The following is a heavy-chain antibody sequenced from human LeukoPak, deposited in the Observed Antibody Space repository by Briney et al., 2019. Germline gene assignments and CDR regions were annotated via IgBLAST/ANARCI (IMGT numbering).Heavy chain of an antibody. Sequence: SETLSLTCAVYGGSFSGYYWSWIRQPPGKGLEWIGEINHSGSTNYNPSLKSRVTISVDTSKNQFSLKLSSVTAADTAVYYCARGGRWLVTGYFQHWGQGTLVIVSS. CDR3: ARGGRWLVTGYFQH. CDR1: GGSFSGYY. J-gene: IGHJ1*01. V-gene: IGHV4-34*01. D-gene: IGHD6-19*01. CDR2: INHSGST.